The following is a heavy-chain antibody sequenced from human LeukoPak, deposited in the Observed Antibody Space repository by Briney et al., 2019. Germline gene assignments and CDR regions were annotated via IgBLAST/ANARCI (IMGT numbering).Heavy chain of an antibody. CDR1: GGSISSYL. CDR2: IHSSRTT. Sequence: SETLSLTCTVSGGSISSYLWSWIRQPAGKGLEWLGRIHSSRTTTYSPSLQSRLTMSVDTSKKQISLRLSSVTAADTAVYYCATEQVSGSAWGFDYWGQGSLVTVSS. D-gene: IGHD6-19*01. V-gene: IGHV4-4*07. CDR3: ATEQVSGSAWGFDY. J-gene: IGHJ4*02.